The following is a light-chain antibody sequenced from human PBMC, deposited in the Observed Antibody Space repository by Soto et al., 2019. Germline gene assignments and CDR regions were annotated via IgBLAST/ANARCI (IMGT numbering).Light chain of an antibody. J-gene: IGKJ4*01. Sequence: EIVLTQSPATLSLSPGERATLSCRASQSVSSYLAWYQQKPGQAPRLLIYDASNRATGIPARFSGSGSGTEFTLPISSLETEDFAVYYCQQRSNWPPLTFGGGTKVEIK. CDR3: QQRSNWPPLT. CDR2: DAS. V-gene: IGKV3-11*01. CDR1: QSVSSY.